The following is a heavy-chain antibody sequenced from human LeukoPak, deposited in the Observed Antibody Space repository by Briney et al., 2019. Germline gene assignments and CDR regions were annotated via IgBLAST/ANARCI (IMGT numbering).Heavy chain of an antibody. CDR1: GGSISSYY. J-gene: IGHJ4*02. D-gene: IGHD6-13*01. Sequence: SETLSLTCTVSGGSISSYYWSWIRQPPGKGLEWIGYIYYSGSTNYNPSLTSRVTISVDTSKNQLSLKLSSVTAADTAVYYCARSPTPRYSSSWFYYWGQGTLVTVSS. V-gene: IGHV4-59*01. CDR2: IYYSGST. CDR3: ARSPTPRYSSSWFYY.